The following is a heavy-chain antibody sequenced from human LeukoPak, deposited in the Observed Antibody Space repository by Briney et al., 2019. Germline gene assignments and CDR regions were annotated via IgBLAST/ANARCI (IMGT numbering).Heavy chain of an antibody. CDR1: GGSISSGSYY. J-gene: IGHJ4*02. CDR2: IYTSGST. Sequence: SETLSLTCTVSGGSISSGSYYWSWIRQPAGKGLEWIGRIYTSGSTNYNPSLKSRVTISVDTSKNQFSLKLSSVTAADTAVYYCARGVRRIDYWGQGTLVTVSS. V-gene: IGHV4-61*02. D-gene: IGHD4-17*01. CDR3: ARGVRRIDY.